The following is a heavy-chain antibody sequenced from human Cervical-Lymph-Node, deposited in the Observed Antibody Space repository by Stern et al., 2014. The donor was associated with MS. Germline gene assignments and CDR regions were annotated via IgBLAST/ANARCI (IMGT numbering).Heavy chain of an antibody. CDR2: ISGHNGNK. J-gene: IGHJ4*02. CDR3: ARDRGIVATTTGDY. Sequence: QMQLVQSGAEVKKPGASVKVSCKSSGFTFTNYGFSWVRQAPGQGLEWMGWISGHNGNKDFAQKFQGRVALTSDTSTSTVYMELGSLTSDDTAVYYCARDRGIVATTTGDYWGQGTLVTVSS. V-gene: IGHV1-18*01. D-gene: IGHD1-26*01. CDR1: GFTFTNYG.